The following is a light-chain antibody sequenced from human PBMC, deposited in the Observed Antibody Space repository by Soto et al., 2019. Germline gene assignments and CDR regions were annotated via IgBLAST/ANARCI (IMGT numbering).Light chain of an antibody. J-gene: IGKJ1*01. CDR2: GAS. CDR1: QSVTNTF. Sequence: EIVLTQSPGTLSLSPGERATLSCRASQSVTNTFLAWYQQKPGQAPRLLIYGASDRATGVPDRFSGSGSGTDFTLTIRRLEAEDFAVYYCQQYGGSPWTFGRGTKVEIK. V-gene: IGKV3-20*01. CDR3: QQYGGSPWT.